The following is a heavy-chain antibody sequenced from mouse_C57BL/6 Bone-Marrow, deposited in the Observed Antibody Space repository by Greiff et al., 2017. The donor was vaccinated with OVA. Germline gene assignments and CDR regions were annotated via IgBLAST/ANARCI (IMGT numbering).Heavy chain of an antibody. Sequence: EVQRVESGGGLVKPGGSLKLSCAASGFTFSSYAMSWVRQTPEKRLEWVATISDGGSYTYYPDNVKGRFTISRDNAKNNLYLQMSHLKSEDTAMYYCARGCFDYWGQGTTLTVSS. CDR1: GFTFSSYA. CDR3: ARGCFDY. J-gene: IGHJ2*01. V-gene: IGHV5-4*01. CDR2: ISDGGSYT.